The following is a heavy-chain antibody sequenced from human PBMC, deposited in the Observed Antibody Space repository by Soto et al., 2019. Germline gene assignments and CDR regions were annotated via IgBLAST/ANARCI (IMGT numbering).Heavy chain of an antibody. CDR1: GGSFSGYY. CDR2: INHIGTT. Sequence: QVQLQQWGAGLLKPSETLSLTCAVYGGSFSGYYWSWIRQPPGKGLEWIGEINHIGTTNYNPSLKSRVTVSVDMSKTHLSLKLSSVSAADTAVYYCATQNVRFVEWLGKNLYYMDVWGKGTTVTVSS. V-gene: IGHV4-34*01. D-gene: IGHD3-3*01. CDR3: ATQNVRFVEWLGKNLYYMDV. J-gene: IGHJ6*03.